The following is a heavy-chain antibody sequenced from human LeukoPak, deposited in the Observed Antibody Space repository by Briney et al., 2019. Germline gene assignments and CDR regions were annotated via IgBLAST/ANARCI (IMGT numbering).Heavy chain of an antibody. V-gene: IGHV1-2*02. CDR2: IKPNSGGT. Sequence: ASVKVSCKASGYTVTDYYIHWVRQAPGQGLEWMGWIKPNSGGTISAEEFQGRVTMTRDTSIITVYMELRRLRSDDTAVYYCASHYGRDFYYYGMDVWGPGTTITVSS. CDR3: ASHYGRDFYYYGMDV. D-gene: IGHD4-17*01. CDR1: GYTVTDYY. J-gene: IGHJ6*02.